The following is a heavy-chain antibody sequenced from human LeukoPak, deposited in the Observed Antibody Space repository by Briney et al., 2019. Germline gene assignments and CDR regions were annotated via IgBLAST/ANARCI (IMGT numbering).Heavy chain of an antibody. D-gene: IGHD3-10*01. J-gene: IGHJ4*02. CDR2: ISGSGGST. CDR1: GFTFSSYA. Sequence: TGGSLRLSCAASGFTFSSYAMSWVRQAPGKGLEWVSAISGSGGSTYYADSVKGRFTISRDNSKNTLYLQMNSLRAEDTAVYYCAKVPYYGSGSYHLDYWGQGTLVTVSS. CDR3: AKVPYYGSGSYHLDY. V-gene: IGHV3-23*01.